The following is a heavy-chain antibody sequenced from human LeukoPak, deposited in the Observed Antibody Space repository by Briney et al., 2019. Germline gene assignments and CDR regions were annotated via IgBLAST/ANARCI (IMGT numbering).Heavy chain of an antibody. J-gene: IGHJ2*01. Sequence: PGGSLRLSCAASGFTFSSYAMSWVRQAPGKGLEWVSSIGESGDTSYYADSVKGLFTISRDNSKNTLYLQMSSLRAEDTAVYYCAQLLDDDPIRWYFGLWGRGTLVTVSS. CDR3: AQLLDDDPIRWYFGL. CDR1: GFTFSSYA. CDR2: IGESGDTS. V-gene: IGHV3-23*01. D-gene: IGHD3-16*01.